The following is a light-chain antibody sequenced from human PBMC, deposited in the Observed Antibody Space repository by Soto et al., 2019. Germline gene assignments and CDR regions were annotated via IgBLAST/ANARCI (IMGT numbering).Light chain of an antibody. CDR2: GAS. Sequence: EIVLTQSPGTLSLSPGERATLSCRASQSVSDNNLVWYQQKPGQAPRLLIHGASNRATGIPDRFSGSGSGTDFTLTVSSLEPEDFALYYCQQYGNSLWTFGQGTKVEIK. CDR1: QSVSDNN. V-gene: IGKV3-20*01. CDR3: QQYGNSLWT. J-gene: IGKJ1*01.